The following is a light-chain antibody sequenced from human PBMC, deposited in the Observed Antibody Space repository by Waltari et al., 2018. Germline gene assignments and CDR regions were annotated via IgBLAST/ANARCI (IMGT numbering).Light chain of an antibody. J-gene: IGLJ2*01. V-gene: IGLV1-51*01. CDR1: SSNIGNNH. CDR2: ENS. CDR3: GTWDNSLSGKV. Sequence: QSVLTQPPSVSADPGQKVTISCSGTSSNIGNNHVFCNQHLPGAAPKLVIYENSLRPSGIPDRFSGSKSGTSATLDITGLQTGDEAAYYCGTWDNSLSGKVFGGGTKLTVL.